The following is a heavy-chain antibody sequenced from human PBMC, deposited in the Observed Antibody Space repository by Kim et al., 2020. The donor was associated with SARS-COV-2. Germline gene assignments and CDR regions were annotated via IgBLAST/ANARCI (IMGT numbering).Heavy chain of an antibody. J-gene: IGHJ4*02. D-gene: IGHD3-10*01. V-gene: IGHV1-2*06. CDR2: IDPNTGDT. Sequence: ASVKVSCKTSGYTFIGYHIHWVRQAPGQGLEWMGRIDPNTGDTDYAHNFQGRVTLTRDTSIYTASMELSGLRSDDLAIYFCARDGVSIVRGLGELDYWGQGTLVTVSS. CDR3: ARDGVSIVRGLGELDY. CDR1: GYTFIGYH.